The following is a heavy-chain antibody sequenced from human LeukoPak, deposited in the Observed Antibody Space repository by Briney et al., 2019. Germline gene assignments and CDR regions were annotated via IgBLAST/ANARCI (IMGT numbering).Heavy chain of an antibody. CDR1: GFTFSSFG. D-gene: IGHD2-15*01. Sequence: PGGSLRLSCAASGFTFSSFGMHWVRQAPGKGLEWVAVISYDGSYKNYADSVQGRFSISRDNPKNTLYLQMNTLRAEDTAVYYCAKQLGYCSDGSCYFPYWGQGTLVTVSS. CDR2: ISYDGSYK. V-gene: IGHV3-30*18. J-gene: IGHJ4*02. CDR3: AKQLGYCSDGSCYFPY.